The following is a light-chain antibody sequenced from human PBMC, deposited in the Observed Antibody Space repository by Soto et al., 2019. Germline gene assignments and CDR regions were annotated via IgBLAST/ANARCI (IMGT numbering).Light chain of an antibody. CDR1: IIDIAPYNY. CDR2: EVS. Sequence: QSVLTQPSSVSGSPGQSLTISCTGTIIDIAPYNYVSWYQQHPGKAPKLIIYEVSYRPSGISNRFSGYKSGNTASLTISGLQAEDEADYYCSSYTSSTNYVFGTGTKVTV. J-gene: IGLJ1*01. V-gene: IGLV2-14*01. CDR3: SSYTSSTNYV.